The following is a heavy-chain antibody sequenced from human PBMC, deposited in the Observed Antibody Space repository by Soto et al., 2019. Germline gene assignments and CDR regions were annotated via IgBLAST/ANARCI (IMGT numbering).Heavy chain of an antibody. D-gene: IGHD3-22*01. Sequence: QVQLVESGGGVVQPGRSLRLSCAASGFTFSSYAMHWVRQAPGKGLEWVAVISYDGSNKYYADSVKGRFTISRDNSKNTLYLQMNSLRAEDTAVYYCARWGSGYYPFDYWGQGTPVTVSS. J-gene: IGHJ4*02. CDR3: ARWGSGYYPFDY. V-gene: IGHV3-30-3*01. CDR2: ISYDGSNK. CDR1: GFTFSSYA.